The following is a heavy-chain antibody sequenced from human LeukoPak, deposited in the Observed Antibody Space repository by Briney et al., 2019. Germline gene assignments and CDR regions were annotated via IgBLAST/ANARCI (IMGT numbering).Heavy chain of an antibody. V-gene: IGHV3-20*04. Sequence: GAGGSLRLSCAASGFTFDDCGMSWVRQAPGKGLEWVSGINWNGGSTGYADSVKGRFTISRDNAKNSLYLQMNSLRAEDTALYYCARDGTRGGRDFDYWGQGTLVTVSS. D-gene: IGHD1-26*01. CDR1: GFTFDDCG. CDR3: ARDGTRGGRDFDY. CDR2: INWNGGST. J-gene: IGHJ4*02.